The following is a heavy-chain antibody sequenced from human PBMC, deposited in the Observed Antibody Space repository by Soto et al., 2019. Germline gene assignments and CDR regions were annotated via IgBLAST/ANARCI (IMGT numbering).Heavy chain of an antibody. CDR2: IKSKTDGGTT. Sequence: EVQLVESGGGLVKPGGSLRLSCAASGFTFSNAWMSWVRQAPGKGLEWVGRIKSKTDGGTTDYAAPVKGRFTISRDDSKNTLYLQMNSLKTEDTAVYYCTTHLYYDFWSGYYAFDYWGQGTLVTVSS. CDR3: TTHLYYDFWSGYYAFDY. J-gene: IGHJ4*02. CDR1: GFTFSNAW. D-gene: IGHD3-3*01. V-gene: IGHV3-15*01.